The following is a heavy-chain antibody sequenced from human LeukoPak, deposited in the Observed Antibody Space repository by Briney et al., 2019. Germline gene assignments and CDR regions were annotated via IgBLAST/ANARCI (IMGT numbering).Heavy chain of an antibody. CDR2: IRSKGYGATT. CDR1: GFTFGDYA. V-gene: IGHV3-49*03. Sequence: GGSLRLSCTGSGFTFGDYAMGWFRQAPGKGLEWVGFIRSKGYGATTEYAASVKGRFTISRDDSKSIAYLQMNSLKTEDTAVYYCSRTYSPWGQGTLVTVSS. CDR3: SRTYSP. D-gene: IGHD3-16*01. J-gene: IGHJ5*02.